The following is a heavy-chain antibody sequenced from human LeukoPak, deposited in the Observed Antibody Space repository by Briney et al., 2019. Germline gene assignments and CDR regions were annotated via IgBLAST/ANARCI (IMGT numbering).Heavy chain of an antibody. Sequence: GGSLRLSCAASGFIFSNYAMHWVRQAPGKGLEWVAVISYDGSYKYYADSVKGRFTISGDKSKNTLYLQMDSLRAEDTAVYYCARGAQDTVATIGYFDYWGQGTLVTVSS. CDR2: ISYDGSYK. J-gene: IGHJ4*02. V-gene: IGHV3-30*04. CDR3: ARGAQDTVATIGYFDY. CDR1: GFIFSNYA. D-gene: IGHD5-12*01.